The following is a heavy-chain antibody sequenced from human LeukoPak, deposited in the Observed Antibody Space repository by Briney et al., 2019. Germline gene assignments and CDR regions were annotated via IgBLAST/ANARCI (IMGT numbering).Heavy chain of an antibody. V-gene: IGHV4-34*01. CDR1: GGSFSGYY. Sequence: SETLSLTCAVYGGSFSGYYWSWIRQPPGKGLEWIGEINHSGSTNYNPSLKSRVTISVDTSKNQFSLKLSSVTAADTAVYYCARHGRNCSSTSCYTREPIKTPRYYYYYYMDVWGKGTTVTVSS. CDR3: ARHGRNCSSTSCYTREPIKTPRYYYYYYMDV. D-gene: IGHD2-2*02. J-gene: IGHJ6*03. CDR2: INHSGST.